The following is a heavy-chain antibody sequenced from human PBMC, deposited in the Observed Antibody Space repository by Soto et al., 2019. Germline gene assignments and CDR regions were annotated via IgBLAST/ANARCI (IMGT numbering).Heavy chain of an antibody. Sequence: PGGSLRLSCAASGFTFSSYGMHWVRQAPGKGLEWVAVIWYDGSNKYYADSVKGRFTISRDNSKNTLYLQMNSLRAEDTAVYYCARDPGYYDSSGYIDDWGPGTLVTVSS. J-gene: IGHJ4*02. CDR2: IWYDGSNK. CDR1: GFTFSSYG. CDR3: ARDPGYYDSSGYIDD. D-gene: IGHD3-22*01. V-gene: IGHV3-33*01.